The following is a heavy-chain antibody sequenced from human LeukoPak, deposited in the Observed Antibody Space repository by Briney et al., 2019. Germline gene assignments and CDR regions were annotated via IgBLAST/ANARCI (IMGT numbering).Heavy chain of an antibody. V-gene: IGHV1-18*01. J-gene: IGHJ4*02. CDR1: GYTFTSYG. D-gene: IGHD4-11*01. CDR2: ISAYNGNT. Sequence: ASVKVSCKASGYTFTSYGISWVRQAPGQGLEWMGWISAYNGNTNYAQKLQGRVTMTTDTSTSTAYIELRSLRSDDTAVYYCARAPYSNYGNFDYWGQGTLVTVSS. CDR3: ARAPYSNYGNFDY.